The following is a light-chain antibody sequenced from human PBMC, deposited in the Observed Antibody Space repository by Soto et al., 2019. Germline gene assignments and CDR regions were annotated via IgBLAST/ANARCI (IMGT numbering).Light chain of an antibody. Sequence: EIVLTQSPGTLSLSPGERATLSCRASQSLSGNYLAWYQQKPGQAPRLLIFGVSSRATGIPDRFSGSGSGTDFTLTINRLEPEDFAEYYCHHYGSSPYTFGLGTKLEIK. CDR3: HHYGSSPYT. J-gene: IGKJ2*01. CDR2: GVS. CDR1: QSLSGNY. V-gene: IGKV3-20*01.